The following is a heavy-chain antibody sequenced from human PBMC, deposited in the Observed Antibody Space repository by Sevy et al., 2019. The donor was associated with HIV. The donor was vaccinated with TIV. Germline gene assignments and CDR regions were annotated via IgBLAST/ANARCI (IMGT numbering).Heavy chain of an antibody. J-gene: IGHJ4*02. CDR1: GYTFTSYY. CDR2: INPSGGST. D-gene: IGHD4-17*01. Sequence: ASVKVSCKASGYTFTSYYMHWVRQAPGQGLEWMGIINPSGGSTSYPQKFQGRVTMTRDTSTSTVYMELSSLRSEDTAVYYCAREPFSSYGVLYYFDYWGQGTLVTVS. CDR3: AREPFSSYGVLYYFDY. V-gene: IGHV1-46*01.